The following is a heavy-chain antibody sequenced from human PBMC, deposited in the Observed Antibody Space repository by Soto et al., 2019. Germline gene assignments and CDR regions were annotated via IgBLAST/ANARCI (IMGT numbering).Heavy chain of an antibody. CDR1: GYTFTSYG. D-gene: IGHD2-2*01. V-gene: IGHV1-18*04. Sequence: ASVKVSCKASGYTFTSYGISWVRQAPGQGLEWMGWISAYNGNTNYAQKLQGRVTMTTDTSTSTAYMELRGLRSDDTAVYYCARDGIVVVPAAIGWFDPWGQGTLVTVSS. CDR3: ARDGIVVVPAAIGWFDP. J-gene: IGHJ5*02. CDR2: ISAYNGNT.